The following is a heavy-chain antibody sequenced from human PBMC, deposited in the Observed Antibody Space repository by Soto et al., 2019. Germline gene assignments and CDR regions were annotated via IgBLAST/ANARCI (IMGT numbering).Heavy chain of an antibody. Sequence: QVQLVQSGAEMREPGSSVKVSCKGSGGTFSSSAINWLRQAPGQGPEWRGGIIPTFGTANYIEKFRGRVTITADTSTSTAYMEVSSLTSEDTAMYFCARSETAGHRGFDIWGQGTMVTVSS. J-gene: IGHJ3*02. D-gene: IGHD6-19*01. CDR1: GGTFSSSA. CDR2: IIPTFGTA. V-gene: IGHV1-69*06. CDR3: ARSETAGHRGFDI.